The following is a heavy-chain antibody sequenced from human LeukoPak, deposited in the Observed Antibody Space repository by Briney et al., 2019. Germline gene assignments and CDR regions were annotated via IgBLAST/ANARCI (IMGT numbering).Heavy chain of an antibody. D-gene: IGHD3-3*01. CDR3: AKVRITIYGVVDAFDI. CDR1: GFTLSTYY. Sequence: PGESLRLSCAASGFTLSTYYMNWVRQAPGKGLEWVSAITDSGTSTYYADSVKGRFTISRDNSKNTVYLQMNSLRAEDTDLYYCAKVRITIYGVVDAFDIWGQGTMVTVYS. V-gene: IGHV3-23*01. J-gene: IGHJ3*02. CDR2: ITDSGTST.